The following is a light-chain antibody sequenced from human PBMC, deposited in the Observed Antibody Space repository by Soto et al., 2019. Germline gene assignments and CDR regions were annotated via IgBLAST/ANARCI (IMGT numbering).Light chain of an antibody. Sequence: QSVLTQPASVSGSPGQSITISCTGTSSDVRTYNRVSWYQQNPGKAPKLMIYEGTKRPSGVSNRFSGSKSGNGASLTISGLQAEDEADYSCCSYAGRGTYVFGTGTKLTVL. CDR1: SSDVRTYNR. J-gene: IGLJ1*01. CDR3: CSYAGRGTYV. CDR2: EGT. V-gene: IGLV2-23*01.